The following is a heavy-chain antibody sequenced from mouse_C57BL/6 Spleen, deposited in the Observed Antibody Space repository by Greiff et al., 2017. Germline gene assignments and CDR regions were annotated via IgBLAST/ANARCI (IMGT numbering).Heavy chain of an antibody. CDR3: ARGFYSNYSWFAY. J-gene: IGHJ3*01. CDR2: IDPSDSET. D-gene: IGHD2-5*01. CDR1: GYTFTSYW. Sequence: VQLQQPGAELVRPGSSVKLSCKASGYTFTSYWLHWVKQRPIQGLEWIGNIDPSDSETHYNQKFKDKATLTVDKSSSTAYMQLSSLTSEDSAVYYGARGFYSNYSWFAYWGQGTLVTVSA. V-gene: IGHV1-52*01.